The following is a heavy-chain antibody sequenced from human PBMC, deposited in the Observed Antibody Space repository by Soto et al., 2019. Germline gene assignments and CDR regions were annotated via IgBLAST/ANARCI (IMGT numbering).Heavy chain of an antibody. V-gene: IGHV5-10-1*01. CDR1: GYSFTSYC. D-gene: IGHD3-10*01. J-gene: IGHJ3*02. CDR2: IDPSDSYI. Sequence: GESLKISCKGSGYSFTSYCISWVRQMPGKGLEWMGRIDPSDSYINYSPSFQGHVTISGDKSISTAYLQWSSLKASDTAMYYCARQIGELPSAFDIWGQGTMVTVSS. CDR3: ARQIGELPSAFDI.